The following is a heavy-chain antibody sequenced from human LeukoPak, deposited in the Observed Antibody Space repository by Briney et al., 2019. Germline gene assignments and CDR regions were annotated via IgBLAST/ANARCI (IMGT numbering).Heavy chain of an antibody. CDR3: ARVYGDYGSGYNWFDP. Sequence: SGTLSLTCAVSGGSISSSNWWSWVRQPPGKGLEWIGEIYHSGSTNYNPSLKSRVTIPVDKSKNQFSLKLSSVTAADTAVYYCARVYGDYGSGYNWFDPWGQGTLVGVCS. J-gene: IGHJ5*02. CDR1: GGSISSSNW. CDR2: IYHSGST. V-gene: IGHV4-4*02. D-gene: IGHD3-10*01.